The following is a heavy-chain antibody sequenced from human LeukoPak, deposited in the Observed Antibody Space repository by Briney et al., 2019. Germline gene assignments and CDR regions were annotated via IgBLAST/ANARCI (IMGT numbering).Heavy chain of an antibody. D-gene: IGHD6-13*01. V-gene: IGHV3-30*18. CDR1: GFTFSSYG. J-gene: IGHJ4*02. CDR2: ISYDGSNK. CDR3: AKDHIAAAGTGY. Sequence: GGSLRLSCAASGFTFSSYGMHWVRQAPGKGLEWVAVISYDGSNKYYADSVKGRFTISRDNSKNTLYLQMNSLRAEDTAVYYCAKDHIAAAGTGYWGQGTLVTVSS.